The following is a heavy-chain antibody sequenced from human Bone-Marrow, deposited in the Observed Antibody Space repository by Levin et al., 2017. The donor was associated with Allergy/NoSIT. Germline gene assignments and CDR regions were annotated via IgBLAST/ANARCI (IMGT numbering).Heavy chain of an antibody. D-gene: IGHD3-22*01. CDR2: IRSKAYGGTT. Sequence: GGSLRLSCTASGFTFGDYAMSWFRQAPGKGLEWVGFIRSKAYGGTTEYAASVKGRFTISRDDSKSIAYLQMNSLKTEDTAVYYCTIHMYYYDSSGYIDYWGQGTLVTVSS. J-gene: IGHJ4*02. V-gene: IGHV3-49*03. CDR1: GFTFGDYA. CDR3: TIHMYYYDSSGYIDY.